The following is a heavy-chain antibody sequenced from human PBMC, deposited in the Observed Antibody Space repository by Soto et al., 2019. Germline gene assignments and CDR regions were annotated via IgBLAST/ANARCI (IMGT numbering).Heavy chain of an antibody. J-gene: IGHJ6*03. Sequence: ASVKVSCKASGYTFTSYGISWVRQAPGQGLEWMGWISAYNGNTNYAQKLQGRVTMTTDTSTSTAYMELRSLRSDDTAVYYCARVASSWYQSYYYMDVWGKGTTVTVS. CDR2: ISAYNGNT. CDR1: GYTFTSYG. V-gene: IGHV1-18*01. D-gene: IGHD6-13*01. CDR3: ARVASSWYQSYYYMDV.